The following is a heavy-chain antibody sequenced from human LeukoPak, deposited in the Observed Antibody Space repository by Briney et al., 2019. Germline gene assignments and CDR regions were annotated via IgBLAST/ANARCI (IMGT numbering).Heavy chain of an antibody. V-gene: IGHV4-34*01. CDR2: INHSGST. D-gene: IGHD2-2*01. J-gene: IGHJ4*02. CDR1: GGSFSGYY. Sequence: SETLSLTCAVYGGSFSGYYWSWIRQPPGKRLEWIGEINHSGSTNYNPSLKSRVTISVDTSKNQFSLKLSSVTAADTAVYYCAYCSSTSCYGDYWGQGTLVTVSS. CDR3: AYCSSTSCYGDY.